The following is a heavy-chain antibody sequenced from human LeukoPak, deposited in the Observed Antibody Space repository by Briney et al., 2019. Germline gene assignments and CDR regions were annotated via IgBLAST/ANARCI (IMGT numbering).Heavy chain of an antibody. D-gene: IGHD2-21*02. V-gene: IGHV3-74*01. CDR3: ARARVTDY. CDR2: INSDGSST. Sequence: GVSLRLSCAASGFTFSSYWMHWVRQAPGQGLVWVSRINSDGSSTSYADSVKGRFTISRDNAKNTLYLQMNSLRAEDTAVYYCARARVTDYWGQGTLVTVSS. J-gene: IGHJ4*02. CDR1: GFTFSSYW.